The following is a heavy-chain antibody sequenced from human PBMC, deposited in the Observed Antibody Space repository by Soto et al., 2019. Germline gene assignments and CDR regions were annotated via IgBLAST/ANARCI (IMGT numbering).Heavy chain of an antibody. Sequence: GGSLRLSCAASGFTFSSYAMSWVRQAPGKGLEWVSAISGSGGSTYYADSVKGRFTISRDNSKNTLYLQMNSLRAEDTAVYYCAKDEAIVGATPPFDYWGQGTLVTVSS. CDR3: AKDEAIVGATPPFDY. V-gene: IGHV3-23*01. CDR1: GFTFSSYA. CDR2: ISGSGGST. J-gene: IGHJ4*02. D-gene: IGHD1-26*01.